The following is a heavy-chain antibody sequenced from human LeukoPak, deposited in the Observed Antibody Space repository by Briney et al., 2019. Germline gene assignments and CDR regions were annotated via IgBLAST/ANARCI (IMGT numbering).Heavy chain of an antibody. CDR2: ISGTGGST. J-gene: IGHJ4*02. CDR3: TGHGSSSY. D-gene: IGHD6-13*01. Sequence: GGSLRLSCAASGFTVSNNGLSWFRQAPGKGLEWVSDISGTGGSTYYADSVKGRFTVSRDNSKNTPYLQMNSLRAEDTAVYYATGHGSSSYWGQGTLVTVSS. CDR1: GFTVSNNG. V-gene: IGHV3-23*01.